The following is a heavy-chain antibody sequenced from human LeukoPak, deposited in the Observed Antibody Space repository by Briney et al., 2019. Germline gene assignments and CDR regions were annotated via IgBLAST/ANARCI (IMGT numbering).Heavy chain of an antibody. Sequence: SETLSLTCTVSGGSISSGGYYWSWIRQHPGKGLEWIGYIYYSGSTYYNPSLKSRVTISVDTSKNQFSLKLSSVTAAGTAVYYCTRGLYDFWSGYHMDVWGKGTTVTVSS. J-gene: IGHJ6*03. D-gene: IGHD3-3*01. V-gene: IGHV4-31*03. CDR2: IYYSGST. CDR3: TRGLYDFWSGYHMDV. CDR1: GGSISSGGYY.